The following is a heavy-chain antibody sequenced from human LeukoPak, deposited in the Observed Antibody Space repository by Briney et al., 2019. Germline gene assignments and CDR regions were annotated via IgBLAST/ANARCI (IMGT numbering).Heavy chain of an antibody. D-gene: IGHD1-14*01. CDR3: AKEPFTEPVPVDY. Sequence: PGGSLRLSCVASGFTFGAYTMNWVRQAPGKGLEWVSSISSTSTYIHYADSVKGRFTISRDNAKVSLYLQVNSLRAEDTAVYYCAKEPFTEPVPVDYWGQGTLVTVSS. CDR2: ISSTSTYI. J-gene: IGHJ4*02. V-gene: IGHV3-21*01. CDR1: GFTFGAYT.